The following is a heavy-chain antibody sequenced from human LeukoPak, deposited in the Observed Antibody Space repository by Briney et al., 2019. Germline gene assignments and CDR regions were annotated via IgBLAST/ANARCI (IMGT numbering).Heavy chain of an antibody. CDR2: IRYDGSNK. Sequence: GGSLRLSCAASGFTFSSYGMHWVRQAPGKGLEWVAFIRYDGSNKYYADSVKGRFTISRDNSKNTLYLQMNSLRAEDTAVYFCATEYWYRNDYWGQGILVTVSS. CDR1: GFTFSSYG. CDR3: ATEYWYRNDY. V-gene: IGHV3-30*02. J-gene: IGHJ4*02. D-gene: IGHD6-13*01.